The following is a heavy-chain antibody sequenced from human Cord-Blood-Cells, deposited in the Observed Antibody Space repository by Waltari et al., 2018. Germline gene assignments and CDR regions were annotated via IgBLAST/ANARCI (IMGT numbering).Heavy chain of an antibody. CDR1: GFTFRSFE. V-gene: IGHV3-48*03. Sequence: EVQLVESGGGLVQPGGSLRPSCAAPGFTFRSFEMNWVRRAPGKGLEWVSYISSSGSTIYYADSVKGRFTISRDNAKNSLYLQMNSLRAEDTAVYYCASHSGSYSEAFDIWGQGTMVTVSS. CDR3: ASHSGSYSEAFDI. D-gene: IGHD1-26*01. J-gene: IGHJ3*02. CDR2: ISSSGSTI.